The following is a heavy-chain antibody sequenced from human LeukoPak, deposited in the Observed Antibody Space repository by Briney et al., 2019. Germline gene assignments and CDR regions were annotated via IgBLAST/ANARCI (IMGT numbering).Heavy chain of an antibody. V-gene: IGHV4-38-2*02. Sequence: SETLSLTCTVSGYSISSGYYWGWIRQPPGKGLEWIGEINHSGSTNYNPSLKSRVTISVDTSKNQFSLKLSSVTAADTAVYYCARWESSSSDYWGQGTLVTVSS. CDR3: ARWESSSSDY. CDR2: INHSGST. J-gene: IGHJ4*02. CDR1: GYSISSGYY. D-gene: IGHD6-6*01.